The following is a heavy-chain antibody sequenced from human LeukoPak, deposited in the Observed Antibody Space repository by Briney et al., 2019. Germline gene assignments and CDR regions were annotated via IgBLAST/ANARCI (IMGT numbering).Heavy chain of an antibody. CDR1: GDSISSSSSY. CDR3: ARRRYYDSTGYLD. D-gene: IGHD3-22*01. V-gene: IGHV4-39*01. J-gene: IGHJ1*01. CDR2: IYYSGST. Sequence: SETLSVTCTISGDSISSSSSYWDWIRQCPGKGLEWIGTIYYSGSTYYNASLKSRLFISIHTSNNQFSLRLSFVTAADTAVYYCARRRYYDSTGYLDWGQGTLITVSS.